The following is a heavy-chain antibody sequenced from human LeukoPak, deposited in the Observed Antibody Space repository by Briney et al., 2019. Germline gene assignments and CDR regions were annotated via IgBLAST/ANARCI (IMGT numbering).Heavy chain of an antibody. J-gene: IGHJ4*02. D-gene: IGHD3-22*01. Sequence: ASVKVSCKASGGTFSSYAINWVRQATGQGLEWMGWMNPNSGNTGYAQKFQGRVTMTRNTSISTAYMELSSLRSEDTAVYYCATEGYYDSSGYYTDYWGQGTLVTVSS. CDR3: ATEGYYDSSGYYTDY. V-gene: IGHV1-8*02. CDR1: GGTFSSYA. CDR2: MNPNSGNT.